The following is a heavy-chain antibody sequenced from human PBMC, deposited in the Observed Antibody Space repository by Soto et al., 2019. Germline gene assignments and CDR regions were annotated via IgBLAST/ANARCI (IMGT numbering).Heavy chain of an antibody. CDR3: ARARPPYYFDC. Sequence: EVQLVESGGGLVQPGGSLRLSCAASGFTFSDHYIDWVRQAPGKGLEWVGRSRNKANSYTTEYAASVKGRSTISRNYSTNSLYLQMNSLKTDDTAVHYCARARPPYYFDCWGQGTLVTVSS. V-gene: IGHV3-72*01. CDR1: GFTFSDHY. CDR2: SRNKANSYTT. J-gene: IGHJ4*02.